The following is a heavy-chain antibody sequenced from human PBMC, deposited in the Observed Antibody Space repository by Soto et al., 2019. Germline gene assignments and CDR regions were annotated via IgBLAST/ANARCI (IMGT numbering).Heavy chain of an antibody. Sequence: GASVKVSCKASGYTFTSYGISWVRQAPGQGLEWMGWISAYNGNTNYAQKLQGRVTMTTDTSTSTAYMELRSLRSDDTAVYYCAIGVAAAGTTNYYVMDVWGQGTTVTVSS. CDR2: ISAYNGNT. J-gene: IGHJ6*02. CDR1: GYTFTSYG. V-gene: IGHV1-18*01. D-gene: IGHD6-13*01. CDR3: AIGVAAAGTTNYYVMDV.